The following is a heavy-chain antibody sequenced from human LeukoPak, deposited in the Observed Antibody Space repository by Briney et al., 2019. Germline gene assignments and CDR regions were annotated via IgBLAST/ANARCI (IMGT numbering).Heavy chain of an antibody. CDR1: GFTFDDYA. Sequence: PGRSLRLSCAASGFTFDDYAMHWVRQAPGKGLEWVSGSRWNSGSIGYADSVKGRFTISRDNAKNTLYLQMNSLRAEDTALYYCAKDLVGATYEGAFDIWGQGTMVTVSS. D-gene: IGHD1-26*01. V-gene: IGHV3-9*01. CDR3: AKDLVGATYEGAFDI. J-gene: IGHJ3*02. CDR2: SRWNSGSI.